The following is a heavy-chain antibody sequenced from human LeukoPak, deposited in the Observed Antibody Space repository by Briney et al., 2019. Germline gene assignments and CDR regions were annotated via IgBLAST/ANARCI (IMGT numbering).Heavy chain of an antibody. D-gene: IGHD3-10*01. J-gene: IGHJ6*03. CDR1: GFTFTISG. Sequence: QTGGSLRLSCAASGFTFTISGMHWVRQAPGEGLEWVAFIRYDGSSKYYADSVKGRFTISRDNAKNSLYLQMNSLRADDTAVYYCARFAAGGSYYYYMDVWGKGTTVTVSS. CDR2: IRYDGSSK. CDR3: ARFAAGGSYYYYMDV. V-gene: IGHV3-30*02.